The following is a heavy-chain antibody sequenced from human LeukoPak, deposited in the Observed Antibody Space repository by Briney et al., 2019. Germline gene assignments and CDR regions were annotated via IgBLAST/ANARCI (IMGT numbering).Heavy chain of an antibody. CDR3: ARGGYGYNFFDY. J-gene: IGHJ4*02. D-gene: IGHD5-24*01. CDR1: GFTFSSYS. CDR2: ISGSGSYI. V-gene: IGHV3-21*01. Sequence: GGSLRLSCAASGFTFSSYSMNWVRQAPGKGLEWVSCISGSGSYIYYADSVKGRFTISRDNAKNSLYLQMNSLRAEDTAVYYCARGGYGYNFFDYWGQGTLVTVSS.